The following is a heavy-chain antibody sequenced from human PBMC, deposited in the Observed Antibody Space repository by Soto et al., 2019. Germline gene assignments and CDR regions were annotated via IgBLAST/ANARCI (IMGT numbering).Heavy chain of an antibody. Sequence: QVQLVQSGAEVKKPGASVKVSCKASGYTFTSYAMHWVRQAPGQRLEWMGWINAGNGNTKYSQKFQGRVTITRDTSASTAYMGLSSLSSEETAVYYCARGPGGPDGPGDYWGQGTLVTVSS. V-gene: IGHV1-3*01. J-gene: IGHJ4*02. CDR3: ARGPGGPDGPGDY. CDR1: GYTFTSYA. CDR2: INAGNGNT. D-gene: IGHD3-10*01.